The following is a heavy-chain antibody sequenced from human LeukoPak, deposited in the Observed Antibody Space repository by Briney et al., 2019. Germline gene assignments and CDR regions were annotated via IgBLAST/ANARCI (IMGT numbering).Heavy chain of an antibody. V-gene: IGHV1-69*06. Sequence: SVKVSCKASGGTFSSYAISWVRQAPGQGLEWMGGIIPIFGTANYAQKFQGRVTITADKSTSTAYMELSSLRSEDTAVYYCARVSSVSSGYSYYFDYWGQGTLVTVSS. CDR3: ARVSSVSSGYSYYFDY. CDR1: GGTFSSYA. CDR2: IIPIFGTA. D-gene: IGHD5-12*01. J-gene: IGHJ4*02.